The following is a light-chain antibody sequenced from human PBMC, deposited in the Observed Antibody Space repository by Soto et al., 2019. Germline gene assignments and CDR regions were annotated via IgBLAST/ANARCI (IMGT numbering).Light chain of an antibody. V-gene: IGKV1-33*01. Sequence: DFQMTQSPSSVSASVGDRVTITCRASQSISSYLNWYQQKPGKAPKLLIYDASNLETGVPSRFSGSGSGTDFTFTISSLQPEDIATYYCQQYDNLPLTFGGGTKVDIK. CDR3: QQYDNLPLT. J-gene: IGKJ4*01. CDR2: DAS. CDR1: QSISSY.